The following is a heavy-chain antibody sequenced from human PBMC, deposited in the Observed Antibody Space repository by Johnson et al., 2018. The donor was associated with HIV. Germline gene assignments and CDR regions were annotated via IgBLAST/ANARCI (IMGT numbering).Heavy chain of an antibody. D-gene: IGHD6-13*01. CDR1: GFTFSSYG. Sequence: QVQLVESGGGVVQPGRSLRLSCAASGFTFSSYGMHWVRQAPGKGLEWVAVIWYDGSNKYYADSVKGRFTISRDNSKNTLYLQMNSLKTEDTAVYYCTTEGEQQLLYAGEAFDIWGQGTMVTVSS. J-gene: IGHJ3*02. CDR3: TTEGEQQLLYAGEAFDI. V-gene: IGHV3-33*01. CDR2: IWYDGSNK.